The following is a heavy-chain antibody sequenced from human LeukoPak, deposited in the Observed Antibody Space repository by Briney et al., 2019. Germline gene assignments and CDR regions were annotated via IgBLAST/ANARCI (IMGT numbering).Heavy chain of an antibody. J-gene: IGHJ6*03. D-gene: IGHD5-12*01. V-gene: IGHV3-21*01. Sequence: GGSLRLSCAASGFTFMSYIMNGVRQAPGKGLEWVSSISSSSSYIYYADSVKGRFTISRDNAKNSLYLQMNSLRAEDTAVYYCARSDGGYRRSYYMVVWGKGTTVTVSS. CDR2: ISSSSSYI. CDR3: ARSDGGYRRSYYMVV. CDR1: GFTFMSYI.